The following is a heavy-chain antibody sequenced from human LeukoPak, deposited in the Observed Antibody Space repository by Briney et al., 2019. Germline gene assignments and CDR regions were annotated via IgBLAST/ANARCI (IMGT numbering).Heavy chain of an antibody. CDR2: ISYDGSNK. Sequence: GGSLRLSCAASGFTFSSYAMHWVRQAPGKGLEWVAVISYDGSNKYYADSVKGRFTISRDNSKNTLYLQMNSLRAEDTAVYYCARDSPLDYWGQGTLVTVSS. CDR3: ARDSPLDY. J-gene: IGHJ4*02. V-gene: IGHV3-30-3*01. CDR1: GFTFSSYA.